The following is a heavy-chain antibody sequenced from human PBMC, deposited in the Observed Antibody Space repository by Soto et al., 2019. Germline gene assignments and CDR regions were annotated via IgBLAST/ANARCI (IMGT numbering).Heavy chain of an antibody. D-gene: IGHD3-3*01. J-gene: IGHJ4*02. V-gene: IGHV3-7*01. CDR2: INQDGSEK. Sequence: EVQLVESGGDLVQPGGSLRLSCAASGFTFSSFWITWVRQAPGKGLEWVVNINQDGSEKHYVDSVKGRFTLSRDNAENSVYLQMNSLRADDTAVYYCARDFGVQELDYWGQGTLVTVSA. CDR1: GFTFSSFW. CDR3: ARDFGVQELDY.